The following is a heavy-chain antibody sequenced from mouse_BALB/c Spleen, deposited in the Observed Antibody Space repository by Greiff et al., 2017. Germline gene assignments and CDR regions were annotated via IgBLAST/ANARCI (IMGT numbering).Heavy chain of an antibody. CDR3: ARAGSSNYYAMDY. V-gene: IGHV1-9*01. CDR1: GYTFSSYW. Sequence: QVQLQQSGAELMKPGASVKISCTATGYTFSSYWIEWVKQRPGHGLEWIGEILPGSGSTNYNEKFKGKATFTADTSSNTAYMQLSSLTSEDSAVYYCARAGSSNYYAMDYWGQGTSVTVSA. J-gene: IGHJ4*01. CDR2: ILPGSGST. D-gene: IGHD1-1*01.